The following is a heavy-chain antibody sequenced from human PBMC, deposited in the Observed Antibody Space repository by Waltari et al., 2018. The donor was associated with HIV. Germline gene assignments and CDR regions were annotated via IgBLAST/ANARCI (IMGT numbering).Heavy chain of an antibody. CDR1: GFSVRNHW. Sequence: VQLVESGGGSIKTGGSLRLSCAGSGFSVRNHWMDWVRQGPGKGLVWGERINSDGENRSDAEAVKCRFVISRDNSRNTVYRQLNSVKVEDTAVYFCARASHYIEFSTFDGDYYFDLWGRGTRVAVSS. D-gene: IGHD3-9*01. V-gene: IGHV3-74*01. J-gene: IGHJ4*02. CDR2: INSDGENR. CDR3: ARASHYIEFSTFDGDYYFDL.